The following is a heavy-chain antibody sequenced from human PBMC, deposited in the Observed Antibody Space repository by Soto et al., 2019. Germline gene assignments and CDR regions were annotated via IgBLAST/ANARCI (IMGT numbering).Heavy chain of an antibody. J-gene: IGHJ4*02. CDR1: EFTFSNYA. CDR3: AKDRWVDY. CDR2: ISDNGGTT. D-gene: IGHD1-26*01. Sequence: GGSLRLSCAASEFTFSNYAMSWVRQAPGKGLEWVSSISDNGGTTYYADSVKGRFTISRDNSKNTLYLQMNSLRAEDTAVYYCAKDRWVDYWGQGTLVTVSS. V-gene: IGHV3-23*01.